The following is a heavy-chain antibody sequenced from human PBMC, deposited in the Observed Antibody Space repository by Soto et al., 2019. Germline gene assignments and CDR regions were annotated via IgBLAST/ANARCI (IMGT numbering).Heavy chain of an antibody. J-gene: IGHJ4*02. CDR1: GFTFSSFA. CDR2: IWYDGSNK. V-gene: IGHV3-33*01. D-gene: IGHD2-15*01. Sequence: PGGSLRLSCAASGFTFSSFAMHWVRQAPGKGLQWVAVIWYDGSNKYYADSVKGRFTISRDNSKNTLYLQMNTLRAEDTAVYYCARDHPGYCSGGSCYGGDYWGQGTLVTVSS. CDR3: ARDHPGYCSGGSCYGGDY.